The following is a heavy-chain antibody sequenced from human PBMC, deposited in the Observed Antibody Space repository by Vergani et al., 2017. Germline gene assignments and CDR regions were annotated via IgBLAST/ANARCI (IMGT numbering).Heavy chain of an antibody. Sequence: QVQLVESGGGVVQPGRSLRLSCAASGFTFSSYGMHWVRQAPGKGLEWVAVISYDGSNKYYADSVKGRFTIARDNSKNTLYLQMNSLRAEDTAVYYCAKVYYDFWWWFYPWGQGTLVTVSS. CDR1: GFTFSSYG. CDR3: AKVYYDFWWWFYP. D-gene: IGHD3-3*01. V-gene: IGHV3-30*18. J-gene: IGHJ5*02. CDR2: ISYDGSNK.